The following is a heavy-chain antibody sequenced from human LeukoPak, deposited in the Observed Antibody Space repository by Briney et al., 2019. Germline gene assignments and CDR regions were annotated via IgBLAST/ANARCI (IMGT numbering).Heavy chain of an antibody. J-gene: IGHJ3*02. CDR3: ARGFTHRMYYYAGGDAFDI. D-gene: IGHD3-10*01. CDR2: ISSYTGNT. CDR1: GYIFTNYG. V-gene: IGHV1-18*01. Sequence: ASVKVSCKASGYIFTNYGISWVRQAPGQGLEWMGWISSYTGNTKYAQKLQGRVTMTTDTSTSTAYMELGSLRSDDTAVYYCARGFTHRMYYYAGGDAFDIWGQGTMVTVSS.